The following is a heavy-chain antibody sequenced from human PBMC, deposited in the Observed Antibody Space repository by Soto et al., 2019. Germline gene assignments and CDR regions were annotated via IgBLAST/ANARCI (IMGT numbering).Heavy chain of an antibody. D-gene: IGHD3-16*01. CDR1: GFTFSSNG. CDR2: ISYDGKQT. V-gene: IGHV3-30*03. Sequence: GGSLRLSCAAPGFTFSSNGMHWVRQAPGKGLEWVAVISYDGKQTYYADSVKGRFTISKDKSKRTLFLQMNGLRVDDTAVYYCARDGWGSNWYFDLWGRGTLVTVSS. CDR3: ARDGWGSNWYFDL. J-gene: IGHJ2*01.